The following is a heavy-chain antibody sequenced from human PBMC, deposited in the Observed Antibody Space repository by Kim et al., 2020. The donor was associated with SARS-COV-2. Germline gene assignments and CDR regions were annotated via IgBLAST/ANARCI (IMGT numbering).Heavy chain of an antibody. D-gene: IGHD3-3*01. V-gene: IGHV1-2*02. CDR3: ARDGDYDFWSDYFDL. J-gene: IGHJ4*02. CDR2: INPNNGAT. Sequence: ASVKVSCKASGYLFTGFYIHWVRQAPGQGPEWMGWINPNNGATNYARKFQDRLTLTSARSLTTVYMELSGLTSDDRAVYFCARDGDYDFWSDYFDLWGQGSTVTVSS. CDR1: GYLFTGFY.